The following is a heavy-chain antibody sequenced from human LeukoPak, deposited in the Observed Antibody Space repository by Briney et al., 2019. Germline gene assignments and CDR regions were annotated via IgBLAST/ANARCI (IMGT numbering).Heavy chain of an antibody. CDR1: GFTFSSYS. CDR3: ARDLFPPYYYDSSGLDY. V-gene: IGHV3-21*01. Sequence: GGSLRLSCAASGFTFSSYSMSWVRQAPGKGLEWVSSISSSSSYIYYADSVKGRFTISRDNAKNSLYLQMNSLRAEDTAVYYCARDLFPPYYYDSSGLDYWGQGTLVTVSS. J-gene: IGHJ4*02. CDR2: ISSSSSYI. D-gene: IGHD3-22*01.